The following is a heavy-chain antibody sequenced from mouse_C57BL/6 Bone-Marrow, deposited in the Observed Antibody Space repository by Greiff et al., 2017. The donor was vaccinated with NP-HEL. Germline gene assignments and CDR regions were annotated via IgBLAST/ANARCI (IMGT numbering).Heavy chain of an antibody. J-gene: IGHJ2*01. V-gene: IGHV1-36*01. D-gene: IGHD1-1*01. CDR2: VYPYNGGT. CDR1: GFTFTDYY. CDR3: ARSTTVVATNYFDY. Sequence: EVQRVESGPVLVKPGPSVKISCKASGFTFTDYYMHWVKQSHGKSLEWIGLVYPYNGGTSYNQKFKGKATLTVDTSSSTAYMELNSLTSEDSAVYYCARSTTVVATNYFDYWGQGTTLTVSS.